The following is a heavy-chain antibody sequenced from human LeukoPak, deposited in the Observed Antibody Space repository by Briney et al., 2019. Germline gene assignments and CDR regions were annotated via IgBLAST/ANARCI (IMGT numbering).Heavy chain of an antibody. V-gene: IGHV1-69*13. Sequence: SVKVSCKASGGTFSSYAISWVRQAPGQGLEWMGGIIPIFGTANYAQKFQGRVTTTADESTSTAYMELSSLRSEDTAVYYCARVSSGWYYFDYWGQGTLVTVSS. D-gene: IGHD6-19*01. CDR3: ARVSSGWYYFDY. J-gene: IGHJ4*02. CDR2: IIPIFGTA. CDR1: GGTFSSYA.